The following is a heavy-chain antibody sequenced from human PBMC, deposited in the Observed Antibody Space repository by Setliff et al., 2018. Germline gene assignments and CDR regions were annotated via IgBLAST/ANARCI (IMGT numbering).Heavy chain of an antibody. Sequence: SETLSLTCTVSGDSISSRPFYWGWIRQPPGKGLEWLGHIYYTGKTYYNPSLKSRLEMSVDTSKREFALRLSSVTAADTAVYYCARTSTYVLGSGSYWDRWFDPWSQGTLVTVSS. CDR3: ARTSTYVLGSGSYWDRWFDP. D-gene: IGHD3-10*01. V-gene: IGHV4-31*02. J-gene: IGHJ5*02. CDR1: GDSISSRPFY. CDR2: IYYTGKT.